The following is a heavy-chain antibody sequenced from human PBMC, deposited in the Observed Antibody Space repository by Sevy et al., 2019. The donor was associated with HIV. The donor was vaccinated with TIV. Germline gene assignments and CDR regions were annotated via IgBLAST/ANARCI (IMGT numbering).Heavy chain of an antibody. CDR1: GFTFSSYG. Sequence: GGSLRLSCAASGFTFSSYGMHWVRQAPGKGLEWVAVISYDGSSKYYADSVKGRFTISRDNSKNTLYLQMNSLRAEDTAVYYGSKGEGYCSGGSCHEYFQHWGQGTLVTVSP. D-gene: IGHD2-15*01. V-gene: IGHV3-30*18. CDR2: ISYDGSSK. CDR3: SKGEGYCSGGSCHEYFQH. J-gene: IGHJ1*01.